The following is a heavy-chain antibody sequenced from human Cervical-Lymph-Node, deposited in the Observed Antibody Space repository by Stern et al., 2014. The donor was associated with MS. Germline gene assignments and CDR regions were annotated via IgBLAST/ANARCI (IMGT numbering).Heavy chain of an antibody. CDR2: ISGSGGST. V-gene: IGHV3-23*04. CDR1: GFTFSSYA. D-gene: IGHD3-3*01. J-gene: IGHJ4*02. Sequence: EEQLVESGGGLVQPGGSLRLSCAASGFTFSSYAMSWVRQAPGKGLEWVSGISGSGGSTYYADSVKGRFTISRDNSKNTLYLQMNSLRAEDTAIYYCAKDRDFWSGYPNYFDYWGQGTLVTVSS. CDR3: AKDRDFWSGYPNYFDY.